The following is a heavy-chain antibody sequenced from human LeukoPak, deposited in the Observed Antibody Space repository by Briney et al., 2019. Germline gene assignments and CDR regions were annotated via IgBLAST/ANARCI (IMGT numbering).Heavy chain of an antibody. J-gene: IGHJ3*02. D-gene: IGHD2-15*01. Sequence: SSETLSLTCTVSGGSVSSGSYYWSWIRQPPGKGLEWIGYIYYSGSTNYNPSLKSRVTISVDTSKNQFSLKLSSVTAADTAVYYCARGRVVEDIVVVVAAPRIPTFDIWGQGTMVTVSS. V-gene: IGHV4-61*01. CDR2: IYYSGST. CDR1: GGSVSSGSYY. CDR3: ARGRVVEDIVVVVAAPRIPTFDI.